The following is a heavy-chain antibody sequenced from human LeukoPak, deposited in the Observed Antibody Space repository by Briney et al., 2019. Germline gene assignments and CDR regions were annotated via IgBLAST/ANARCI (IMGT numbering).Heavy chain of an antibody. J-gene: IGHJ5*02. CDR2: MNPNSGNT. Sequence: ASVKVSCKASGYTFTSYGINWVRQAPGQGLEWMGWMNPNSGNTGYAQKFQGRVTITRNTSISTAYMELSSLRSEDTAVYYCARVSSIAARRSWFDPWGQGTLVTVSS. CDR1: GYTFTSYG. V-gene: IGHV1-8*03. D-gene: IGHD6-6*01. CDR3: ARVSSIAARRSWFDP.